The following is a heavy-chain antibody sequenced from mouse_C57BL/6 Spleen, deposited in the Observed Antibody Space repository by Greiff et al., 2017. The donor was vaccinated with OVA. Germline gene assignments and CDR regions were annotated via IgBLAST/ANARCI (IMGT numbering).Heavy chain of an antibody. CDR1: GYTFTDYE. Sequence: KQSGAELVRPGASVTLSCKASGYTFTDYEMHWVKQTPVHGLEWIGAIDPETGGTAYNQKFKGKAILTADKSSSTAYMELRSLTSEDSAVYYCTREGVTTGHYWGQGTTLTVSS. D-gene: IGHD2-2*01. CDR3: TREGVTTGHY. V-gene: IGHV1-15*01. CDR2: IDPETGGT. J-gene: IGHJ2*01.